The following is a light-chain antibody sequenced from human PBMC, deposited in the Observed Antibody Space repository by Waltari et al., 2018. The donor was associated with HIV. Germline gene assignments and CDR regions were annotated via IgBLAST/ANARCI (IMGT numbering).Light chain of an antibody. CDR2: AAS. CDR3: HQRSAWPIA. V-gene: IGKV3-11*01. CDR1: QSVSNR. Sequence: DIVLTQSPATLSLSPGERATLSCRATQSVSNRLAWYQHKPGQAPRLLIYAASNRATGIPARFSGSVSGTDFTLTISSLEPEDFAIYYCHQRSAWPIAFGQGTRLEIE. J-gene: IGKJ5*01.